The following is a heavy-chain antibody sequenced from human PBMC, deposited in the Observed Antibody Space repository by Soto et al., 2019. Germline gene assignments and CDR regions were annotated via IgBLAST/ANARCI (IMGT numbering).Heavy chain of an antibody. CDR1: GYTFTDYH. Sequence: XGSLKISFKGSGYTFTDYHITWVRQIPGKGLEWMGRIDPSDSYINDSPSFQGHVTISADKSISTAYLQWSSLKASDTAMYYCARPRLPTVATPHYSYGMDVWGQGTTVTVS. CDR3: ARPRLPTVATPHYSYGMDV. CDR2: IDPSDSYI. D-gene: IGHD4-17*01. V-gene: IGHV5-10-1*01. J-gene: IGHJ6*02.